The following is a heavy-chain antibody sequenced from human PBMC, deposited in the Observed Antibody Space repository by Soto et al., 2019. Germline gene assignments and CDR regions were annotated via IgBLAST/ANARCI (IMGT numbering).Heavy chain of an antibody. J-gene: IGHJ5*02. CDR2: INAGNGNT. Sequence: ASVKVSCKASGYTFTSYAMHWVRQAPGQRLEWMGWINAGNGNTKYSQKFQGRVTITRDTSASTAYMELSSLRSEDTAVYYCARDRRTVVVPGNWFDPWGQGTLVTVSS. CDR1: GYTFTSYA. CDR3: ARDRRTVVVPGNWFDP. D-gene: IGHD2-2*01. V-gene: IGHV1-3*01.